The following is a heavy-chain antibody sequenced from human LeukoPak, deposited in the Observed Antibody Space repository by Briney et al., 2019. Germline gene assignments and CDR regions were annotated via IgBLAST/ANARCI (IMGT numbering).Heavy chain of an antibody. J-gene: IGHJ4*02. CDR3: ARRSRYGSGSYYEDY. V-gene: IGHV3-33*01. CDR1: GFTFSSYG. Sequence: GRSLRLSCAASGFTFSSYGVHWVRQAPGKGLEWVAVIWYDGSNKYYADSVKGRFTISRDNSKNTLYLQMNSLRAEDTAVYYCARRSRYGSGSYYEDYWGQGTLVTVSS. CDR2: IWYDGSNK. D-gene: IGHD3-10*01.